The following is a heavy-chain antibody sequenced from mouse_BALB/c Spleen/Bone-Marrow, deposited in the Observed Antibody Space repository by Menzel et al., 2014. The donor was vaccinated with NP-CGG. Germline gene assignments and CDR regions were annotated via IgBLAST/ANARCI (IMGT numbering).Heavy chain of an antibody. Sequence: EVQLQQSGAELVKPGASVKLSCTASGFNTKDTYMHWVKQRPEQGLEWIGRIDPANGSTKYDPKFQGKATITADTSSNTAYLQLSSLTSEDTAVYYCASYYYGSSSFAYWGQGTLVTVSA. CDR1: GFNTKDTY. CDR3: ASYYYGSSSFAY. J-gene: IGHJ3*01. D-gene: IGHD1-1*01. CDR2: IDPANGST. V-gene: IGHV14-3*02.